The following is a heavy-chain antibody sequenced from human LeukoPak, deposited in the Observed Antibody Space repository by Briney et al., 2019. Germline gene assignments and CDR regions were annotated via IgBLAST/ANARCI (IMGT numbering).Heavy chain of an antibody. Sequence: GRSLRLSCAASGFTFSSYGMHWVRQAPGKGLEWVAVIWYDGSYKYYADSVKGRFTISRDNSKNTLYLQMNSLRAEDTAVYYCARARVVVPAATDYYYYYMDVWGKGTTVTVSS. CDR1: GFTFSSYG. D-gene: IGHD2-2*01. CDR3: ARARVVVPAATDYYYYYMDV. V-gene: IGHV3-33*01. CDR2: IWYDGSYK. J-gene: IGHJ6*03.